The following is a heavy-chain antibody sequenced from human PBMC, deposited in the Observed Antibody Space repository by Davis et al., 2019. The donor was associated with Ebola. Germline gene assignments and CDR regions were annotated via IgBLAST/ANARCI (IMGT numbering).Heavy chain of an antibody. Sequence: ASVKVSCKASGYTFTSYGISWVRQAPGQGLEWMGWISAYNGNTNYAQKLQGRVTMTTDTSTSTAYMELRSLRSDDTAVYYCARDRNTMVRGDYFDYWGQGTLVTVSS. J-gene: IGHJ4*02. V-gene: IGHV1-18*01. CDR3: ARDRNTMVRGDYFDY. CDR1: GYTFTSYG. CDR2: ISAYNGNT. D-gene: IGHD3-10*01.